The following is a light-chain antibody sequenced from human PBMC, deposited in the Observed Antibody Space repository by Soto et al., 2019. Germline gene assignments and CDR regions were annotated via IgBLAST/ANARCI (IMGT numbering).Light chain of an antibody. Sequence: EIVMTQSPTTLSVSPGDGATLSCRASQSVSSNLAWYQQKPGQAPRLLIYGASTRATGIPTRFSGSGSGTEFTLTISSLQSEDFAVYYCQQYNNWPWTFGQGTKVEIK. V-gene: IGKV3-15*01. CDR1: QSVSSN. J-gene: IGKJ1*01. CDR2: GAS. CDR3: QQYNNWPWT.